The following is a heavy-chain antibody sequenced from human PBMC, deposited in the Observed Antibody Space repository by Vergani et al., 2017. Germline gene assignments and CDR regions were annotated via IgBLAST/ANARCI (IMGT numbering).Heavy chain of an antibody. J-gene: IGHJ4*02. CDR2: IYRTGRT. CDR3: ARRSGIVYDIFSGTQYFFDF. CDR1: GFSIDNGYY. D-gene: IGHD3-9*01. Sequence: QVQLQESGLGLVKPSETLSLTCAVSGFSIDNGYYWDWLRQPPGKGLEWIGSIYRTGRTHFNPSLKSRVTISVDTSNNHFSLRLNSLTAADTAVYYCARRSGIVYDIFSGTQYFFDFWGQGTLVTVSS. V-gene: IGHV4-38-2*01.